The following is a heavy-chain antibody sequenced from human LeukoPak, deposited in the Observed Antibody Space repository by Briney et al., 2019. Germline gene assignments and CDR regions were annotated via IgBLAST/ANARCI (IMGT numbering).Heavy chain of an antibody. D-gene: IGHD2-21*02. CDR1: GGSISSGGYY. J-gene: IGHJ5*02. CDR3: AREGEYCGGDCYSWFDP. Sequence: SQTLSLTCTVSGGSISSGGYYWSWIRQHPGKGLEWIGYIYYSGSTYYNPSLKSRVTISVDTSKNQFSLKLSSVTAADTAVYYCAREGEYCGGDCYSWFDPWGQGTLVTVSS. V-gene: IGHV4-31*03. CDR2: IYYSGST.